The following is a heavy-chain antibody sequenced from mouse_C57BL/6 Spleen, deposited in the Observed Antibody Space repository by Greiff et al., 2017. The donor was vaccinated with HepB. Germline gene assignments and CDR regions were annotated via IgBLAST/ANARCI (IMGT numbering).Heavy chain of an antibody. V-gene: IGHV1-80*01. D-gene: IGHD1-1*01. CDR2: IYPGDGDT. J-gene: IGHJ2*01. Sequence: QVQLQQSGAELVKPGASVKISCKASGYAFSSYWMNWVKQRPGKGLEWIGQIYPGDGDTNYNGKFKGKATLTADKSSSTAYMQLSSLTSEDSAVYFCARSYGSSYWFDYWGQGTTLTVSS. CDR3: ARSYGSSYWFDY. CDR1: GYAFSSYW.